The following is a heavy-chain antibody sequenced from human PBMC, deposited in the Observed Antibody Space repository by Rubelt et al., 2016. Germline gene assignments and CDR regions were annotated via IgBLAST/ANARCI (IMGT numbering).Heavy chain of an antibody. D-gene: IGHD3-10*01. Sequence: PPAKGLEWIGNIYHSGSTYYNPSLKSRVTISVDTSKNQFSLKLSSVTAADTAVYYCARCPNYYGSGSYCPFDYWGQGTLATVSS. CDR2: IYHSGST. J-gene: IGHJ4*02. V-gene: IGHV4-38-2*01. CDR3: ARCPNYYGSGSYCPFDY.